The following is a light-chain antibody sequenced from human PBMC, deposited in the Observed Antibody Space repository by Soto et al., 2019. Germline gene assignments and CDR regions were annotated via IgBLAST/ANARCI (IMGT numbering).Light chain of an antibody. J-gene: IGKJ2*01. CDR1: QSLLRSNGYNY. V-gene: IGKV2-28*01. CDR2: LGS. Sequence: DLVMTQSPLSLPVTPGEPASNSCRSSQSLLRSNGYNYLDWYLQKPGQSPQLLIYLGSNRAYGVSDMFSGSASGTDFTVRISGVEAEDVGVYFCMQALRTTTFGQGTKLEIK. CDR3: MQALRTTT.